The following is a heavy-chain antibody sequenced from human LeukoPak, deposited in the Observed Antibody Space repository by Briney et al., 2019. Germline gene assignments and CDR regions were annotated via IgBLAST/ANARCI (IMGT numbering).Heavy chain of an antibody. V-gene: IGHV4-31*03. D-gene: IGHD6-19*01. CDR2: IYYSGST. Sequence: SQTLSLTCSVSGGSISNGGYYWTWIRQHPGKGLEWIGYIYYSGSTHYNPSLKSRVTISVDTSKNQFSLKLNSVTAADTAVYYCARDGDSSGWTRSDYWGQGTLVTVSS. CDR3: ARDGDSSGWTRSDY. CDR1: GGSISNGGYY. J-gene: IGHJ4*02.